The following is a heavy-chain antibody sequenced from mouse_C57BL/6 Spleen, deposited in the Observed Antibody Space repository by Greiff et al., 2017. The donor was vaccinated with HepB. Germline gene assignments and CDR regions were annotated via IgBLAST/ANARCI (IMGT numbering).Heavy chain of an antibody. CDR1: GFTFSDYG. J-gene: IGHJ4*01. CDR3: ARDLGHYYAMDY. D-gene: IGHD4-1*01. V-gene: IGHV5-17*01. CDR2: ISSGSSTI. Sequence: VQLQESGGGLVKPGGSLKLSCAASGFTFSDYGMHWVRQAPEKGLEWVAYISSGSSTIYYADTVKGRFTISRDNAKNTLFLQMTSLRSADTAMYYCARDLGHYYAMDYWGQGTSVTVSS.